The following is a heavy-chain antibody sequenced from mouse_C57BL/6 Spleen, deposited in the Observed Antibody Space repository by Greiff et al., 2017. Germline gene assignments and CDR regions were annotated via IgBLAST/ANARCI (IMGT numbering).Heavy chain of an antibody. Sequence: QVQLQQSGAELVRPGASVTLSCKASGYTFTDYEMHWVKQTPVHGLEWIGAIDPETGGTAYNQKFKGTAILTADKSSSTAYMELRSLTSEDSAVYCCTGGNYYFDYWGQGTTLTVSS. V-gene: IGHV1-15*01. J-gene: IGHJ2*01. CDR3: TGGNYYFDY. CDR1: GYTFTDYE. D-gene: IGHD2-1*01. CDR2: IDPETGGT.